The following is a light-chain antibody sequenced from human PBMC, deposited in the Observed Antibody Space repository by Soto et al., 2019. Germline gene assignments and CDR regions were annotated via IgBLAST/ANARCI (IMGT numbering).Light chain of an antibody. CDR1: QSVGSNC. Sequence: EIVLTQSPGTLSLSPGDRATLSCRASQSVGSNCLAWSQQKSGQSPRLLIYGASFRASGIPDRFSGSGSGTDFTLTIRRLDPEEVPTYFYHQYDSSPRTFGQGTKVEIK. CDR3: HQYDSSPRT. CDR2: GAS. J-gene: IGKJ1*01. V-gene: IGKV3-20*01.